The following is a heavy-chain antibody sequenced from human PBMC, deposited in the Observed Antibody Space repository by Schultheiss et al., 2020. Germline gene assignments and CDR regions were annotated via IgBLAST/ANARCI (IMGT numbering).Heavy chain of an antibody. CDR3: VKPKFGSGSYYPLDY. D-gene: IGHD3-10*01. CDR1: GFTFSKYG. CDR2: ISSSGGST. V-gene: IGHV3-23*01. Sequence: GGSLRLSCAASGFTFSKYGITWVRQAPGKGLEWVSAISSSGGSTYYADSVKGRFTMSRDNPRNTLYLQLNSLRAEDTAIYNCVKPKFGSGSYYPLDYWGQGTLVTVSS. J-gene: IGHJ4*02.